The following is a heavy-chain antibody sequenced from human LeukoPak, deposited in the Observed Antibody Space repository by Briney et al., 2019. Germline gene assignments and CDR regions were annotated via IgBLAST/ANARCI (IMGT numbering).Heavy chain of an antibody. CDR2: ISSSSSYI. J-gene: IGHJ3*02. CDR1: GFTFSSYS. V-gene: IGHV3-21*01. Sequence: PGVSLRLSCAASGFTFSSYSMNWVRQAPGKGLEWVSSISSSSSYIYYADSVKGRFTISRDNAKNSLYLQMNSLRAVDTAVYYCAREARPDDAFDIWGQGTMVTVSS. D-gene: IGHD1-14*01. CDR3: AREARPDDAFDI.